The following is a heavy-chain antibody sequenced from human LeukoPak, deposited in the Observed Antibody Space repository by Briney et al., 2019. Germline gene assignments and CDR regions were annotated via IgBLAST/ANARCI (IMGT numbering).Heavy chain of an antibody. CDR2: IYYSGIT. V-gene: IGHV4-59*01. J-gene: IGHJ5*02. Sequence: PSETLSLTCSVSGASISSYYYSWIRQSPGKGLEGIGYIYYSGITNYNPSLKSRVTMSLDTSNNQFSLKLSSVTAADTAVYYCARVLLSSGYSTWGQGTLVTVSS. D-gene: IGHD3-22*01. CDR3: ARVLLSSGYST. CDR1: GASISSYY.